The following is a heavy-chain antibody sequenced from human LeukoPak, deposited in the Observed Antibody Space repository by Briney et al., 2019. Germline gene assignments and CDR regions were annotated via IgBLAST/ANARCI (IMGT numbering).Heavy chain of an antibody. CDR2: INHSGST. J-gene: IGHJ5*02. CDR3: ARDRGDCSSTSCYPYWFDP. V-gene: IGHV4-34*09. CDR1: GGSFSGYY. Sequence: SETLSLTCAVYGGSFSGYYWSWIRQPPGKGLEWIGEINHSGSTNYNPSLKSRVTISVDTSKNHFSLKLSCVTAADTAVYYCARDRGDCSSTSCYPYWFDPWGQGTLVTVSS. D-gene: IGHD2-2*01.